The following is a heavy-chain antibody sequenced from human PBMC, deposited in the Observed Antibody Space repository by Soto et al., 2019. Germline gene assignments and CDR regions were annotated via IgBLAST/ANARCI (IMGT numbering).Heavy chain of an antibody. CDR1: GLTFSSYA. CDR3: ASHASGSYLSYFDD. J-gene: IGHJ4*02. CDR2: INGAGDT. D-gene: IGHD1-26*01. V-gene: IGHV3-66*04. Sequence: GSLRLSCAASGLTFSSYAMSWVRQAPGRGLEWVSVINGAGDTKYADSVKGRFAISRDTSRNTVYLQLNSLRAEDTAVYYCASHASGSYLSYFDDWGQGTLVTVSS.